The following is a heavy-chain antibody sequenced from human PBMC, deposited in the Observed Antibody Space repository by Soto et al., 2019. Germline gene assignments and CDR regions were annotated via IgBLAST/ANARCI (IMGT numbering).Heavy chain of an antibody. CDR1: GGSVTSCNYY. J-gene: IGHJ5*02. Sequence: PSETLSLTCSVSGGSVTSCNYYWTWIRQRPGKGLEWIGHIFTSGNAYYNPSLKRRASISADTSKNQFSLRLTSVTAADAAVYFCARDGSTNVPAEMRWLDPWGQGTLVTVSS. D-gene: IGHD2-2*01. V-gene: IGHV4-31*03. CDR2: IFTSGNA. CDR3: ARDGSTNVPAEMRWLDP.